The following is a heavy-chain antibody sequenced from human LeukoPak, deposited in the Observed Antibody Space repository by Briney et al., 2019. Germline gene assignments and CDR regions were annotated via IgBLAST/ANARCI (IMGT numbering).Heavy chain of an antibody. CDR2: IYHSGST. V-gene: IGHV4-38-2*02. D-gene: IGHD3-16*02. J-gene: IGHJ5*02. CDR1: GYSISSGYY. Sequence: PSETLSLTCTVSGYSISSGYYWGWIRQPPGKGLEWIGSIYHSGSTYYNPSLKSRVTISVDTSKNQFSLKLSSVTDADTAVYYCAREGIMITFGGVIVPLHWFDPWGQGTLVTVSS. CDR3: AREGIMITFGGVIVPLHWFDP.